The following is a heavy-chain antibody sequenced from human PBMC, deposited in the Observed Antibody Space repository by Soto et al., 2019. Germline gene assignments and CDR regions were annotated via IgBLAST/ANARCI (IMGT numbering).Heavy chain of an antibody. D-gene: IGHD2-21*02. CDR1: GDSISSSSYN. Sequence: SETLSLTCNVSGDSISSSSYNWGWIRQPPGKGLEWIGSIYYSGRTYYNPSFKSRVTISIDTSKNQFSLKLSSVTATDTAVYYCARQRTTVVTQAYFDHWGQGALVTVSS. V-gene: IGHV4-39*01. CDR3: ARQRTTVVTQAYFDH. J-gene: IGHJ4*02. CDR2: IYYSGRT.